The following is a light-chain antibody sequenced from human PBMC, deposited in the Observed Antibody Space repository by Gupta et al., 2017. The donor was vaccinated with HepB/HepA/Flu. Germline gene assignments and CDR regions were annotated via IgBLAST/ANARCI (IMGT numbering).Light chain of an antibody. CDR3: QQYNNWPLT. V-gene: IGKV3-15*01. Sequence: EIVMTQSPATLSVSPGERATLSCRASQSVGSNLAWYKQTPGQAPRLLIYGASSRATGLPARFSGGGSGTEFTLTITDLHSEDFAIYYCQQYNNWPLTFGRGTKVEIK. J-gene: IGKJ4*01. CDR2: GAS. CDR1: QSVGSN.